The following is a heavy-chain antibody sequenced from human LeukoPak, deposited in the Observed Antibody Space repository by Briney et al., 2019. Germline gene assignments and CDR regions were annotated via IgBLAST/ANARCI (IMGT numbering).Heavy chain of an antibody. CDR2: ISGYNGGV. J-gene: IGHJ4*02. V-gene: IGHV1-18*01. D-gene: IGHD4-17*01. CDR1: GYTFTSYA. Sequence: ASVKVSCNASGYTFTSYAIIWVRQAPGHGLEWMGWISGYNGGVRYAQKVQGRLTMTTDTPTTTAYMELRSLRSDDTAVYYCAGAVTVTTGPLGYWGQGTLVTVSS. CDR3: AGAVTVTTGPLGY.